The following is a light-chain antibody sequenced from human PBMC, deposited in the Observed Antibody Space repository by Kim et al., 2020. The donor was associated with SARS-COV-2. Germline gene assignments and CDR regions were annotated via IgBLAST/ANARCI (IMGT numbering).Light chain of an antibody. Sequence: SLSPGERATLSCRASQSVSTYLAWYRQKPGQAPRLLIYDASNRATGIPARFSGSGSGTDFTLTISSLEPEDFAVYYCQQRSNWPTFGGGTKVDIK. J-gene: IGKJ4*01. V-gene: IGKV3-11*01. CDR1: QSVSTY. CDR3: QQRSNWPT. CDR2: DAS.